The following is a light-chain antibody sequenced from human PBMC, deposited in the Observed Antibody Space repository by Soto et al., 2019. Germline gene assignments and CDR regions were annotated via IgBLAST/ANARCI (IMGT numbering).Light chain of an antibody. V-gene: IGKV1-12*01. CDR3: QQDYGFAFT. CDR1: QGISTW. J-gene: IGKJ3*01. CDR2: AAS. Sequence: DIQMTQSPLSVSASVGDRVTISCRASQGISTWLAWYQQKPGKAPKLLIYAASSLQTGVPSSFSGSGSGTDFTLTISSLQPEDTATYFCQQDYGFAFTFGPGTKLEIE.